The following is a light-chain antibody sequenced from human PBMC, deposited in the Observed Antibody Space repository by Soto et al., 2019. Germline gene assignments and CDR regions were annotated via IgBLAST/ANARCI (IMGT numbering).Light chain of an antibody. CDR1: SSDVGGYNY. CDR3: SSYTSSSTLDV. CDR2: DVS. J-gene: IGLJ1*01. Sequence: QSALPQPASVSGSPGQSITISCTGTSSDVGGYNYVSWYQQHPGKAPKLMIYDVSNRPSGVSNRFSGSKSGNTASLTISELQAEDEADYYCSSYTSSSTLDVFGTGTKVTVL. V-gene: IGLV2-14*01.